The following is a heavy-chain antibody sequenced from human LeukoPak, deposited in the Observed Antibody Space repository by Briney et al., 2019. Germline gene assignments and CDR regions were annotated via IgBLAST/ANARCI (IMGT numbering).Heavy chain of an antibody. CDR3: ARLPNYYYYYYYTDV. Sequence: SETLSLTCTVSGGSISSSSYYWGWIRQPPGKGLEWIGSIYYSGSTYYNPSLKSRVTISVDTSKNQFSLKLSSVTAADTAVYYCARLPNYYYYYYYTDVWGKGTTVTVSS. J-gene: IGHJ6*03. CDR2: IYYSGST. CDR1: GGSISSSSYY. V-gene: IGHV4-39*01. D-gene: IGHD1-7*01.